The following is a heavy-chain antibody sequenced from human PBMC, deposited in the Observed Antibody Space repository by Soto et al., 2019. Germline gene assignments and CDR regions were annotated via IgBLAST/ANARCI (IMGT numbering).Heavy chain of an antibody. CDR2: IYYSGST. V-gene: IGHV4-39*01. CDR1: GGSISSSSYY. D-gene: IGHD3-22*01. Sequence: SETLSLTCTVSGGSISSSSYYWGWIRQPPGKGLEWIGSIYYSGSTYYNPSLKSRVTISVDTSKNQFSLKLSSVTAADTAVYYCARQSYYYDSSGYYSVSNWGQGTLVTVSS. J-gene: IGHJ1*01. CDR3: ARQSYYYDSSGYYSVSN.